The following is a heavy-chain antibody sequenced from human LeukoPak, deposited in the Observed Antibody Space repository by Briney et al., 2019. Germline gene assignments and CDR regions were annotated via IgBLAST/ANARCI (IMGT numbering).Heavy chain of an antibody. CDR3: ARVGIALTSPFDY. CDR1: GFTFSSSW. CDR2: INRDGRET. Sequence: GGSLRLSCAASGFTFSSSWMHWVRQAPGKGLVWVSRINRDGRETYYADSVKGRFTISRDNAKNTLYLQMHNLRTDDTAVYFCARVGIALTSPFDYWGLGTLVAVSS. D-gene: IGHD1-1*01. V-gene: IGHV3-74*01. J-gene: IGHJ4*02.